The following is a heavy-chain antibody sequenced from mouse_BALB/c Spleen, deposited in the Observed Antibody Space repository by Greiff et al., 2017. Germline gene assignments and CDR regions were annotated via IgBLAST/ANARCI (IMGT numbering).Heavy chain of an antibody. CDR2: IDPANGNT. Sequence: EVKLQESGAELVKPGASVKLSCTASGFNIKDTYMHWVKQRPEQGLEWIGRIDPANGNTKYDPKFQGKATITADTSSNTAYLQLSSLTSEDTAVYYCASTVVGYYAMDYWGQGTSVTVSS. D-gene: IGHD1-1*01. J-gene: IGHJ4*01. CDR3: ASTVVGYYAMDY. CDR1: GFNIKDTY. V-gene: IGHV14-3*02.